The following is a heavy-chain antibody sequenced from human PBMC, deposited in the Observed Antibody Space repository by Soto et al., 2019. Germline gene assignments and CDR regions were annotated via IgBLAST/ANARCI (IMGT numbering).Heavy chain of an antibody. Sequence: QVQLQESGPGLVKPSQTLSLTCTVSGGSISSGDYYWSWIRQPPGKGLEWIGNIYYSGTTYYNPSLKSRVTISLDTSKNQFSLKLSSVTAADTAVYYCVRDKGVATITAYSYAMDVWGQGTTVTVSS. CDR2: IYYSGTT. J-gene: IGHJ6*02. V-gene: IGHV4-30-4*01. CDR3: VRDKGVATITAYSYAMDV. D-gene: IGHD5-12*01. CDR1: GGSISSGDYY.